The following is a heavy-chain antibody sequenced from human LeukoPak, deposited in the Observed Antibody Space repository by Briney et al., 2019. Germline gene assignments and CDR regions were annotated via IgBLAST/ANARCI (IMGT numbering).Heavy chain of an antibody. D-gene: IGHD3-10*01. CDR2: IRYDGSNK. J-gene: IGHJ5*02. CDR3: ARDLRWFGELHWFDP. Sequence: GGSLRLSCAASGFTFSSYGMHWVRQAPGKGLEWVAFIRYDGSNKYYADSVKGRFTISRDNSKNTLSLQMNSLRPEDTAVYYCARDLRWFGELHWFDPWGQGTLVTVSS. CDR1: GFTFSSYG. V-gene: IGHV3-30*02.